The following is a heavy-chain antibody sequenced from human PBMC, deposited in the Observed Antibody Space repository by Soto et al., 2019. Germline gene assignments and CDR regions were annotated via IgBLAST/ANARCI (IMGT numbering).Heavy chain of an antibody. CDR3: AGGKAVDRFEF. J-gene: IGHJ4*01. V-gene: IGHV1-69*01. Sequence: EQSGPEVKKPGSSVKVSCKASADTFNNYGFSWVRQAPGQGMECVGGVVPLLGSATYAQKFQGRATISADESASTVYLELTNLQSDDTAICYCAGGKAVDRFEFWGLGTVVIVSS. D-gene: IGHD5-12*01. CDR1: ADTFNNYG. CDR2: VVPLLGSA.